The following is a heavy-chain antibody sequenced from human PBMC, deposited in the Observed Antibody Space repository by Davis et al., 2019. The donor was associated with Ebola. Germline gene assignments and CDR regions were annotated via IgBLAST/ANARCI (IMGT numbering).Heavy chain of an antibody. D-gene: IGHD5-18*01. V-gene: IGHV3-7*03. Sequence: GGSLRLSCVASGFTSSSYWMHWVRQAPGKGLEWVANIKQDGSEKYYVDSVKGRFTISRDNAKNSLYLQMNSLRAEDTAVYYCARGSYGYWGQGTLVTVSS. J-gene: IGHJ4*02. CDR2: IKQDGSEK. CDR3: ARGSYGY. CDR1: GFTSSSYW.